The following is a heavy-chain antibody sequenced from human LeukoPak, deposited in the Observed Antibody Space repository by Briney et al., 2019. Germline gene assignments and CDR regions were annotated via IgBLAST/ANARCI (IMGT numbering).Heavy chain of an antibody. CDR3: ARDLTPPNYYDSSGYDY. V-gene: IGHV3-74*01. CDR1: GFTFSSYW. CDR2: INSDGSST. J-gene: IGHJ4*02. D-gene: IGHD3-22*01. Sequence: GGSLRLSCAASGFTFSSYWMHWVRQAPGKGLVWVSRINSDGSSTSYADSVKGRFTISRDNAKNTLYLQMNSLRAEDTAVYYCARDLTPPNYYDSSGYDYWGQGTLATVSS.